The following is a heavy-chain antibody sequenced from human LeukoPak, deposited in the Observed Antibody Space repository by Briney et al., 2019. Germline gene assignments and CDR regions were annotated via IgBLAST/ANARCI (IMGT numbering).Heavy chain of an antibody. Sequence: SETLSLTCTVSGGSFSSSTYYWGWIRQPPGKGLEWIGSIYYSGSAYYNPSLRSRVTISIDTSKNQFSVKLSSVTAADTAVYYCARGQWFRAFWSRGTPVTVSS. CDR2: IYYSGSA. CDR3: ARGQWFRAF. J-gene: IGHJ4*02. CDR1: GGSFSSSTYY. D-gene: IGHD3-10*01. V-gene: IGHV4-39*07.